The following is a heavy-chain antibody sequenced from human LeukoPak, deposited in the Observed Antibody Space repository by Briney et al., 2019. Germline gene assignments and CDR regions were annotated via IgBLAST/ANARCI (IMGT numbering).Heavy chain of an antibody. V-gene: IGHV4-30-2*01. Sequence: SQTLSLTCAVSGGSISSGGYSWSWIRQPPGKGLEWIGYIYHSGSTYYNPSHKSRATISVDRSKNQFSLKLSSVTAADTAVYYCARGAPTSFDRWGQGTLVTVS. CDR1: GGSISSGGYS. J-gene: IGHJ5*02. CDR3: ARGAPTSFDR. CDR2: IYHSGST.